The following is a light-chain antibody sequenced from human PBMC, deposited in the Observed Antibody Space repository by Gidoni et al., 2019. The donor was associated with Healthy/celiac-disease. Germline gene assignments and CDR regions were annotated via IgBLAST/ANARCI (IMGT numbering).Light chain of an antibody. J-gene: IGKJ5*01. CDR1: QSVSSN. CDR3: QQYNNWPPIT. Sequence: EIVMKQSPANLSVSPGERATLSCRASQSVSSNFAWYQQKPGQAPRLLIYGASTRATGIPARFSGSGSGTEFTLTISSLQSEDFAFYYCQQYNNWPPITFVQGTRLEIK. V-gene: IGKV3-15*01. CDR2: GAS.